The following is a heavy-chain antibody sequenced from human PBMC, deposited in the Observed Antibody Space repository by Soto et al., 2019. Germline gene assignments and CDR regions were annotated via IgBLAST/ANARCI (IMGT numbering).Heavy chain of an antibody. CDR2: ISASGGST. CDR3: AKDEVEAVYYYYYGMDV. Sequence: GGSLRLSCAASGFTFSNYAMSWVRQAPGKGLECVSVISASGGSTYHADSVKGRFTISRDNSKNTLYLQMNSLRAEDTAVYYSAKDEVEAVYYYYYGMDVWGQGTTVSVSS. V-gene: IGHV3-23*01. CDR1: GFTFSNYA. D-gene: IGHD1-26*01. J-gene: IGHJ6*02.